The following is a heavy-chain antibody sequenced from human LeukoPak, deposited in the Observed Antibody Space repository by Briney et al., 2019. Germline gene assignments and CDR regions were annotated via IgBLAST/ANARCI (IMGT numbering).Heavy chain of an antibody. CDR2: INPNSGGT. CDR3: ARGRQGNQSKYRNPTRWWFDP. D-gene: IGHD2/OR15-2a*01. V-gene: IGHV1-2*02. Sequence: WASVKVSCKASGYTFTGYYMHWVRQAPGQGLEWMGWINPNSGGTNYAQKFQGRVTITRNTSISTAYMELSSLRSEDTAVYYCARGRQGNQSKYRNPTRWWFDPWGQGTLVTVSS. J-gene: IGHJ5*02. CDR1: GYTFTGYY.